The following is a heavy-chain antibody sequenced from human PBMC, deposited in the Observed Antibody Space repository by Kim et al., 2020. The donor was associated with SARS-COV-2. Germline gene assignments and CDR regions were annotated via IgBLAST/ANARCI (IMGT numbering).Heavy chain of an antibody. V-gene: IGHV4-39*07. CDR3: EGRGGY. D-gene: IGHD3-16*01. CDR2: YYSGST. Sequence: YYSGSTYYNPSLKSRVTISVDTSKNQFSLKLSSVTAADTAVYYCEGRGGYWGQGTLVTVSS. J-gene: IGHJ4*02.